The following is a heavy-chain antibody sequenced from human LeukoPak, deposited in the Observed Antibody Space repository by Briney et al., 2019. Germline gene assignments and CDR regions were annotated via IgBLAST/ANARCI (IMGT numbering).Heavy chain of an antibody. Sequence: ASVKVSCKASGYTFTGYYMHWVRQAPGQGLEWMGWINPNSGGTNYAQKFQGRVTMTRDTSISTAYMELSRLRSDDTAVYYCARDRGRIADHHFDYWGQGTLVTVSS. CDR2: INPNSGGT. CDR3: ARDRGRIADHHFDY. CDR1: GYTFTGYY. J-gene: IGHJ4*02. D-gene: IGHD6-6*01. V-gene: IGHV1-2*02.